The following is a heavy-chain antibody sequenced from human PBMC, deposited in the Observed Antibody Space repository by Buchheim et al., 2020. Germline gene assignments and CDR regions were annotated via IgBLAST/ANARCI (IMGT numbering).Heavy chain of an antibody. CDR2: IIPSFGSP. Sequence: QVQLVQSGAEVKKPGSSVKVSCMTSGDIFSTYDGVSWVRQAPGRGLEWMGGIIPSFGSPSYAQKFHGRVTITADKSTTPVYLRLTSLRTEDTAVYFCARDGTSRRFFYYAMDVWGQGT. J-gene: IGHJ6*02. CDR1: GDIFSTYD. CDR3: ARDGTSRRFFYYAMDV. V-gene: IGHV1-69*06.